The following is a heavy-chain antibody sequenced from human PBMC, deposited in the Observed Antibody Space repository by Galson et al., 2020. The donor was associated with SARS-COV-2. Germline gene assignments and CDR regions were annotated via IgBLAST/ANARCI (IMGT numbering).Heavy chain of an antibody. D-gene: IGHD4-17*01. CDR1: GYTFTNYE. CDR2: MNPNSGNT. Sequence: ASVNVSCKASGYTFTNYEINWVRQAPGQGLKWMGWMNPNSGNTDYAQKFQGRVTMTSTTSISTAYMELNSLTSEDTAVYYCSIPYDDFATWFDPWGQGTLVTVSS. J-gene: IGHJ5*02. V-gene: IGHV1-8*01. CDR3: SIPYDDFATWFDP.